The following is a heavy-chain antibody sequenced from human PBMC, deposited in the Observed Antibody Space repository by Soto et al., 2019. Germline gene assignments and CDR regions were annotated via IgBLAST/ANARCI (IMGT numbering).Heavy chain of an antibody. CDR3: TTNTYYYGSGSYYDSYYYYMDV. J-gene: IGHJ6*03. V-gene: IGHV3-15*01. CDR1: GFTFSNAW. D-gene: IGHD3-10*01. Sequence: GGSLRLSCAASGFTFSNAWMSWVRQAPGKGLEWVGRIKSKTDGGTTDYAAPVKGRFTISRDDSKNTLYLQMNSLKTEDTAVYYCTTNTYYYGSGSYYDSYYYYMDVWGKGTTVTVSS. CDR2: IKSKTDGGTT.